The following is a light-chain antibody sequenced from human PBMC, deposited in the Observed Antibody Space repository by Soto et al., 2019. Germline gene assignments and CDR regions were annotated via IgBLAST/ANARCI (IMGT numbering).Light chain of an antibody. V-gene: IGKV1-39*01. CDR1: HYIGTF. J-gene: IGKJ5*01. CDR2: AAS. CDR3: QKNYSSPSIT. Sequence: DIQMTQSPSSLSASVGDRVTITCRASHYIGTFLNWYQQRPGKAPKLLIYAASNLYGGVPFRFSGTGSGTEFTLTITSLQSEDFATYYCQKNYSSPSITFGQGTRLEIK.